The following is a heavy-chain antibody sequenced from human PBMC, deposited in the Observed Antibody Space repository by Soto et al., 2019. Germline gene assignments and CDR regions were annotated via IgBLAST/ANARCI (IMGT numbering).Heavy chain of an antibody. Sequence: PGGSTRLSCAASGLTLSSYSMNWVRQAPGKGLEWVSSISSSSYIYYADSVKGRFTISRDNAKNSLYLQMNSLRAEDTAVYYCAREQVLTYPDAFDIWGQGTMVTVSS. CDR3: AREQVLTYPDAFDI. J-gene: IGHJ3*02. CDR1: GLTLSSYS. CDR2: ISSSSYI. D-gene: IGHD3-16*01. V-gene: IGHV3-21*01.